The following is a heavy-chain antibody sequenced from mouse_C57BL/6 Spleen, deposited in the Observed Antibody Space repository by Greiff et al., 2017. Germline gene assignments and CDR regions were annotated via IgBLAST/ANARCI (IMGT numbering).Heavy chain of an antibody. CDR1: GYSITSAY. CDR3: ARGGSSPRYFDV. Sequence: EVQLVESGPGLAKPSQTLSLTCSVTGYSITSAYWNWIRTFPGNKLEYMGYLSYSGSTYSNPSLKSRIPITRDTSKNQYYLQLNSVTTEDTATYYCARGGSSPRYFDVWGTGTTVTVSS. V-gene: IGHV3-8*01. J-gene: IGHJ1*03. D-gene: IGHD1-1*01. CDR2: LSYSGST.